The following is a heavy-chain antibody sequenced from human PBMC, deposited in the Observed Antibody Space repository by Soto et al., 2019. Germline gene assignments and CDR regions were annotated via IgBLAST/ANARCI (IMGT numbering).Heavy chain of an antibody. CDR2: IYWVDDK. Sequence: QITLKESGPTLVKPTQTLTLTCTFSGFSLSTSGVGVGWIRQPPGKALEWLALIYWVDDKRYSPSLRSRLTISKDTSKNQVVLTMTNMDPLDTATYYCIQSRCGGDCLQSYASHYYYGMDVWGQGTTVTVSS. V-gene: IGHV2-5*02. D-gene: IGHD2-21*02. CDR1: GFSLSTSGVG. CDR3: IQSRCGGDCLQSYASHYYYGMDV. J-gene: IGHJ6*02.